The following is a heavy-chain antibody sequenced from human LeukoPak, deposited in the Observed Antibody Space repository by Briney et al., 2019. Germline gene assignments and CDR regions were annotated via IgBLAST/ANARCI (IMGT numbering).Heavy chain of an antibody. V-gene: IGHV4-30-2*01. CDR2: IYHSGST. D-gene: IGHD3-10*01. CDR1: GGSISSGGYS. J-gene: IGHJ4*02. CDR3: ARLYGSGSYFDY. Sequence: SQTLSLTCAVSGGSISSGGYSWSWIRQPPGKGLEWIGYIYHSGSTYHNPSLKSRVTISVDRSKNQFSLKLSSVTAADTAVYYCARLYGSGSYFDYWGQGTLVTVSS.